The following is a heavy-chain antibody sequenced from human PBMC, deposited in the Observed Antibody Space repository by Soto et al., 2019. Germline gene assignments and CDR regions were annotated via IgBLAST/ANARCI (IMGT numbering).Heavy chain of an antibody. V-gene: IGHV4-59*11. Sequence: RSLTLTVSGGSISGHYWSWIGQPPGQALEWIGNIYYSGSTNYNPSLRSRLTISVDTSKNQFSLRLSSVTAADTAVYYCVRANYFDYWGQGTVGTVSS. CDR2: IYYSGST. CDR3: VRANYFDY. J-gene: IGHJ4*02. CDR1: GGSISGHY.